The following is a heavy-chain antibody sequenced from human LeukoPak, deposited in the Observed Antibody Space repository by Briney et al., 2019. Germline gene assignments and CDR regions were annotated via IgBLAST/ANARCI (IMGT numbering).Heavy chain of an antibody. Sequence: GGSLRLSCAASGFTVSSNYMSWVRQAPGKGLEWVSVIYSGGSTYYADSVKGRFTISRDNSKNTLYLQMNSLRAEDTAVYYCAIEIYGEYYFDYWGQGTLVTVSS. D-gene: IGHD4-17*01. V-gene: IGHV3-66*01. CDR1: GFTVSSNY. CDR3: AIEIYGEYYFDY. J-gene: IGHJ4*02. CDR2: IYSGGST.